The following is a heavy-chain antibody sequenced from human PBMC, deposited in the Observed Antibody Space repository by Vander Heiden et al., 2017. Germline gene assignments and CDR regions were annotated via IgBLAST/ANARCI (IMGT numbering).Heavy chain of an antibody. V-gene: IGHV3-48*02. D-gene: IGHD6-13*01. J-gene: IGHJ4*02. CDR1: EFTSSSYS. CDR2: ISSSSSTI. Sequence: EVQLVESGGGLVQPGGSLRLSCAASEFTSSSYSMNWVRQAPGKGLEWVSYISSSSSTIYYADSVKGRFTIARDNAKNSLYLQMNSLRDEDTAVYYCAKRQGSSSWYDDYWGQGTLVTVSS. CDR3: AKRQGSSSWYDDY.